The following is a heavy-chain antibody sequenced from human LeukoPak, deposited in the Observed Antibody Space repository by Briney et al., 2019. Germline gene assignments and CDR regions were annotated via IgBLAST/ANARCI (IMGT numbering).Heavy chain of an antibody. Sequence: GGSLILCCAAPGFTFSDYGMTWGRQAPGRGLEWVSGISGSGGRTYDADSVKGRVTNSRDNSKNTLYLQMNSLRADDTAVYYCAKGIDSSGYLYYTVDYWGQGALVTVSS. CDR1: GFTFSDYG. CDR2: ISGSGGRT. D-gene: IGHD3-22*01. CDR3: AKGIDSSGYLYYTVDY. J-gene: IGHJ4*02. V-gene: IGHV3-23*01.